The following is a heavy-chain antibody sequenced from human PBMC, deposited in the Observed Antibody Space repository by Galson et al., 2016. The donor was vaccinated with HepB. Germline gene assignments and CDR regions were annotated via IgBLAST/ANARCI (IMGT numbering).Heavy chain of an antibody. Sequence: ETLSLTCAVYGGSFSDYFWIWIRQPPGKGLEWIGESNHSGITTYSPSLKSRVTISVDTSKNQFSLKLTSVTAADTAMYYFATYHVTETTIIDYWGQGTLVTVSS. CDR1: GGSFSDYF. D-gene: IGHD1-20*01. CDR2: SNHSGIT. J-gene: IGHJ4*02. CDR3: ATYHVTETTIIDY. V-gene: IGHV4-34*01.